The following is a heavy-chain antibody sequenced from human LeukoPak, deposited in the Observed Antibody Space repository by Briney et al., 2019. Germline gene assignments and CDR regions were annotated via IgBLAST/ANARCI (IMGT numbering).Heavy chain of an antibody. D-gene: IGHD2-15*01. J-gene: IGHJ3*02. CDR1: GYTFTSYY. CDR3: ARPGGINDAFDI. CDR2: INPSGGST. V-gene: IGHV1-46*01. Sequence: GASVKVSCKASGYTFTSYYMHWARQAPGQGLEWMGIINPSGGSTSYAQKFQGRVTMTRDTSTSTVYMELSSLRSEDTAVYYCARPGGINDAFDIWGQGTMVTVSS.